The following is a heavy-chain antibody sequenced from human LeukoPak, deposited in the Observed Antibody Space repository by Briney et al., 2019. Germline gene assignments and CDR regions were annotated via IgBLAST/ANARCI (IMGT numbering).Heavy chain of an antibody. J-gene: IGHJ4*02. CDR3: AREHTSGWNTFDY. CDR1: GGSISSSNW. D-gene: IGHD6-19*01. CDR2: IYHSGST. V-gene: IGHV4-4*02. Sequence: SETLSLTCAVSGGSISSSNWWSWVRQPPGKGPEWIGEIYHSGSTNYNPSLKSRVTISVDKSKNQFSLKLSSVTAADTAVYYCAREHTSGWNTFDYWGQGTLVTVSS.